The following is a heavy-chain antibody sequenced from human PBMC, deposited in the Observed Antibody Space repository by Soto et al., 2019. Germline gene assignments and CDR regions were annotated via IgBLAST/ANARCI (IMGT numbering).Heavy chain of an antibody. CDR2: INHSGTT. Sequence: SETLSLTCAVYGGSFSGYYWSWIRQPPGKGLEWIGEINHSGTTNYNPSLKSRVTISVDTSKNQFSLKLSSVTAADTAVYYCARDTYNRNDVENNGLDVWGQGTTVTVSS. J-gene: IGHJ6*02. CDR1: GGSFSGYY. V-gene: IGHV4-34*01. D-gene: IGHD1-1*01. CDR3: ARDTYNRNDVENNGLDV.